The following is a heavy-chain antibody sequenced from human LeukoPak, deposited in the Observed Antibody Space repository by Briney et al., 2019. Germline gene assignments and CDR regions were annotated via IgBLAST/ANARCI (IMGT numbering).Heavy chain of an antibody. CDR3: ARVLERGYSYEDAFDI. CDR1: RYTFTSYG. D-gene: IGHD5-18*01. V-gene: IGHV1-18*01. J-gene: IGHJ3*02. CDR2: ISAYNGNT. Sequence: GASVKVSCKASRYTFTSYGISWVRQAPGQGLEWMGWISAYNGNTNYAQKLQGRVTMTTDTSTSTAYMELRSLRSDDTAVYYCARVLERGYSYEDAFDIWGQGTMVTVSS.